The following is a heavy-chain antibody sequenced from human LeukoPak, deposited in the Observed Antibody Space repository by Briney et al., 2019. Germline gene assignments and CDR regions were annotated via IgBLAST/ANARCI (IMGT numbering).Heavy chain of an antibody. CDR3: ARATGGLRYFDWLFDY. CDR1: GGTFSSYA. V-gene: IGHV1-69*01. Sequence: ASVKVSCKASGGTFSSYAISWVRQAPGQGLEWMGGIIPIFGTANYAQKFQGRVTITADESTSTAYMELSGLRSEDTAVYYCARATGGLRYFDWLFDYWGQGTLVTVSS. J-gene: IGHJ4*02. D-gene: IGHD3-9*01. CDR2: IIPIFGTA.